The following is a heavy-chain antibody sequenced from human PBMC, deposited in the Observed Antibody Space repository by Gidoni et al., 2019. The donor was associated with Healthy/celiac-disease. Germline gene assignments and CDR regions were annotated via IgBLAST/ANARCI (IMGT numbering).Heavy chain of an antibody. V-gene: IGHV4-39*01. J-gene: IGHJ6*02. D-gene: IGHD2-21*01. CDR3: ASSYCGGDCYYYYYYGMDV. Sequence: QLQLQESGPGLVKPSETLSLTCTVSCGSISSSSYYWGWIRQPPGKGLEWIGSIYYSGSTYYNPSLKSRVTISVDTSKNQFSLKLSSVTAADTAVYYCASSYCGGDCYYYYYYGMDVWGQGTTVTVSS. CDR2: IYYSGST. CDR1: CGSISSSSYY.